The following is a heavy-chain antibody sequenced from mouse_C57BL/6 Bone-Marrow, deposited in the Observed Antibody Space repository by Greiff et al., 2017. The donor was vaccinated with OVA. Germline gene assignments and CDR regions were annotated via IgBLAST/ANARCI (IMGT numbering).Heavy chain of an antibody. J-gene: IGHJ4*01. Sequence: EVQLVESGGGLVKPGGSLKLSCAASGFTFSSYAMSWVRQTPEKRLEWVATISDGGSYTYYPDNVKGRFTISRDNAKNNLYLQMSHLKSEDTAMYYCARAVYYGKIYYAMDYWGQGTSVTVSS. CDR3: ARAVYYGKIYYAMDY. CDR1: GFTFSSYA. V-gene: IGHV5-4*01. D-gene: IGHD1-1*01. CDR2: ISDGGSYT.